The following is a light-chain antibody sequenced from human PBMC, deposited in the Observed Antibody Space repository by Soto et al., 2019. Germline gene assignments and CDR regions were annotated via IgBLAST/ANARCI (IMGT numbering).Light chain of an antibody. CDR1: QSLNSW. Sequence: DIQMTQSPSTLSASVGDRVTITCRASQSLNSWLAWFQQKPGQVPRLLIYKASNLGSGVPSRFGGGGSESEYTLTISSLEADDFASYYYYQYNSDSWTFGQGTKVDI. V-gene: IGKV1-5*03. J-gene: IGKJ1*01. CDR3: YQYNSDSWT. CDR2: KAS.